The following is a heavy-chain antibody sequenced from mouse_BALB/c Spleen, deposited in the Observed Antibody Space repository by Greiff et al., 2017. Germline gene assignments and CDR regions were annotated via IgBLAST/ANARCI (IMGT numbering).Heavy chain of an antibody. D-gene: IGHD1-1*01. Sequence: EVHLVESGGGLVQPGGSRKLSCAASGFTFSSFGMHWVRQAPEKGLEWVAYISSGSSTIYYADTVKGRFTISRDNPKNTLFLQMTSLRSEDTAMYYCARDTTVVATDYFDYWGQGTTLTVSS. V-gene: IGHV5-17*02. CDR1: GFTFSSFG. CDR3: ARDTTVVATDYFDY. J-gene: IGHJ2*01. CDR2: ISSGSSTI.